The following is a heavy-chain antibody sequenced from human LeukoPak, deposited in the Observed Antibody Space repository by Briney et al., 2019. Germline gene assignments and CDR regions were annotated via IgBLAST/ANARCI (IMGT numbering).Heavy chain of an antibody. CDR3: VKRGGSDWYFDI. J-gene: IGHJ2*01. CDR1: GFTFGDYG. Sequence: GGSLRLSCAASGFTFGDYGMHWVRQVPGKGLEWVSGLGWNSRPEDYADSVKGLFTISRDNAKSSLYLQMNSLRADDTALYYCVKRGGSDWYFDIWGRGTLVTVSS. CDR2: LGWNSRPE. V-gene: IGHV3-9*01.